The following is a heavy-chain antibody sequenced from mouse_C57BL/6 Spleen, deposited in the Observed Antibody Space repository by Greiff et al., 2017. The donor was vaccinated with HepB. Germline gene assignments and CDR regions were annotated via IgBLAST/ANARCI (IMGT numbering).Heavy chain of an antibody. Sequence: EVQVVESGGGLVQPGGSLSLSCAASGFTFTDYYMSWVRQPPGKALEWLGFIRNKANGYTTEYSASVKGRFTISRDNSQSILYLQMNALGAEDSATYYCARWGTGGDYWGQGTTLTVSS. CDR2: IRNKANGYTT. CDR1: GFTFTDYY. V-gene: IGHV7-3*01. D-gene: IGHD3-3*01. J-gene: IGHJ2*01. CDR3: ARWGTGGDY.